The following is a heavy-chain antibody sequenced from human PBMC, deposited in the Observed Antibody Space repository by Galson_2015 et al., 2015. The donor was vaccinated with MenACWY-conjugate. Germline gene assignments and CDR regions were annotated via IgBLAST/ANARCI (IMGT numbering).Heavy chain of an antibody. V-gene: IGHV5-51*01. D-gene: IGHD3-9*01. CDR1: GYSFTSYW. CDR3: AGHSVYYDILTGPQGNYYFDY. J-gene: IGHJ4*02. Sequence: QSGAEVKKPGESLKISCKGSGYSFTSYWIGWVRQMPGNGLEWMGIIYPGDSDTRYSPSFQGQVTISADKSISTAYLQWSSLKTSDTARYYCAGHSVYYDILTGPQGNYYFDYWGQGTLVTVSS. CDR2: IYPGDSDT.